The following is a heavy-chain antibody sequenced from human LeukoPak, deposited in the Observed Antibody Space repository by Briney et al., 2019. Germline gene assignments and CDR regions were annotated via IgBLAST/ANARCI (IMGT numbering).Heavy chain of an antibody. CDR1: GFTFSSYS. Sequence: PGGSLRLSCAASGFTFSSYSMNWVRQAPGKGLEWVSYISSSSSTIYYADSVKGRFTISRDNAKNSLYLQMNSLRAEDTAVYYCARGLDSSGWYYNDYWGQGTLVTVSS. J-gene: IGHJ4*02. CDR2: ISSSSSTI. D-gene: IGHD6-19*01. CDR3: ARGLDSSGWYYNDY. V-gene: IGHV3-48*04.